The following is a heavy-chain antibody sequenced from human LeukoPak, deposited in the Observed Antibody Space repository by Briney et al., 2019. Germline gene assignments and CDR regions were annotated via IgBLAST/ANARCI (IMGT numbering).Heavy chain of an antibody. D-gene: IGHD3-10*01. CDR1: GFTFSSYG. J-gene: IGHJ3*02. V-gene: IGHV3-30*03. Sequence: GRSLRLSCAASGFTFSSYGMHWVRQAPGKGLEWVAVISYDGSNKYYADSVKGRFTISRDNSKNTLYLQMNSLRAEDTAVYYCARNYGSGRGSDALDIWGQGTMVTVSS. CDR3: ARNYGSGRGSDALDI. CDR2: ISYDGSNK.